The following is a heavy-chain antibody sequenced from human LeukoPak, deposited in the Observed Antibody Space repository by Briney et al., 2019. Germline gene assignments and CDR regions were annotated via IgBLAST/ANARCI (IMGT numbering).Heavy chain of an antibody. CDR3: AREGSGGYFYFFDY. J-gene: IGHJ4*02. CDR2: IKPDGGEK. Sequence: GGSLRLSCAVSGFTFSSYWMGRVRQAPGKGLEWVANIKPDGGEKYYVDSVKGRFTIARDNAKNSLYLQMNSLRVEDTAVYYCAREGSGGYFYFFDYWGQGTLVTVSS. CDR1: GFTFSSYW. D-gene: IGHD5-12*01. V-gene: IGHV3-7*01.